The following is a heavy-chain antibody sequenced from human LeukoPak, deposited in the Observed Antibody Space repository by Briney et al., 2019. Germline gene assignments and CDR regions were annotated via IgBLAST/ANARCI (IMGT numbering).Heavy chain of an antibody. CDR2: IVVGSGNT. D-gene: IGHD6-19*01. CDR3: ARDSRYSSGWHAFDI. CDR1: GFXFTSSA. V-gene: IGHV1-58*02. J-gene: IGHJ3*02. Sequence: SVKVSCKASGFXFTSSAIQWVRQARGQRLEWIGWIVVGSGNTNYAQNFQERVTITRGMSTSTAYMELSSLRSEDTAVYYCARDSRYSSGWHAFDIWGQGTMVTVSS.